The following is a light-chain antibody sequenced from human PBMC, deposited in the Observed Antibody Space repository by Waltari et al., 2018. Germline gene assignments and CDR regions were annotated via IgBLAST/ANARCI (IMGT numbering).Light chain of an antibody. V-gene: IGKV1-39*01. CDR1: QSISSY. Sequence: DIQMTQSPSSLSASEGDRVTITCRASQSISSYLNWYQQKPGKAPKLLIYDASSLQSGVPSRFSGSGSGTDFTLTISSLQPEDFATYFCQQSYSLSFTFGPGTKVDIK. CDR3: QQSYSLSFT. CDR2: DAS. J-gene: IGKJ3*01.